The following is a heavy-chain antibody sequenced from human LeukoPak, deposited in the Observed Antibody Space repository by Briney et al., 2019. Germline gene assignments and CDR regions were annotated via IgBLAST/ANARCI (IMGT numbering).Heavy chain of an antibody. CDR2: ISHDGFI. V-gene: IGHV3-74*01. D-gene: IGHD5-24*01. CDR1: GFTFSSYV. J-gene: IGHJ4*02. CDR3: ARDWVYKIDY. Sequence: GGSLRLSCEPAGFTFSSYVMHWVRRTPGKGLVWVSRISHDGFISYADSVKGRFTISRDNAKNTLILQMNSLRAEDTAVYYCARDWVYKIDYWGRGTLVTVSS.